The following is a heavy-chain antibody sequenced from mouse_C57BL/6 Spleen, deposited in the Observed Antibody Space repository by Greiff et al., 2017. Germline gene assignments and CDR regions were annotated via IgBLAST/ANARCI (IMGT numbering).Heavy chain of an antibody. D-gene: IGHD1-1*01. CDR3: TRWSTVVAFDY. CDR2: IDPETGGT. J-gene: IGHJ2*01. Sequence: VQRVESGAELVRPGASVTLSCKASGYTFTDYEMHWVKQTPVHGLEWIGAIDPETGGTAYNQKFKGKAILTADKSSSTAYMELRSLTSEDSAVYYCTRWSTVVAFDYWGQGTTLTVSS. CDR1: GYTFTDYE. V-gene: IGHV1-15*01.